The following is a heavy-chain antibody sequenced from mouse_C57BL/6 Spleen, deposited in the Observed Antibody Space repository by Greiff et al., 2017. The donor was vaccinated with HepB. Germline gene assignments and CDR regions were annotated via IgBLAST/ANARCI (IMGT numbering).Heavy chain of an antibody. CDR2: INPNYGTN. Sequence: EVQGVESGPELVKPGASVKISCKASGYSFTDYNMNWVKQSNGKSLEWIGVINPNYGTNSYNQKFKGKATLTVDQSSSTAYMQLNSLTSEYSAVYYCARKTAQASYFDYWGQGTTLTVSS. D-gene: IGHD3-2*02. V-gene: IGHV1-39*01. J-gene: IGHJ2*01. CDR3: ARKTAQASYFDY. CDR1: GYSFTDYN.